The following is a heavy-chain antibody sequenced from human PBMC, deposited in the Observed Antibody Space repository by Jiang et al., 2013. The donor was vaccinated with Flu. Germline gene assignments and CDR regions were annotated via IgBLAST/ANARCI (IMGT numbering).Heavy chain of an antibody. Sequence: SGYTFSSYGISWVRQAPGQGLEWMGWISAYNGNTNYAQMLQGRVTMTTDTSTSTAYMELRSLRADDTAVYYCARSGYRSSRSPDDAFDFWGQGTVVTVSS. CDR3: ARSGYRSSRSPDDAFDF. CDR2: ISAYNGNT. J-gene: IGHJ3*01. D-gene: IGHD6-13*01. V-gene: IGHV1-18*01. CDR1: GYTFSSYG.